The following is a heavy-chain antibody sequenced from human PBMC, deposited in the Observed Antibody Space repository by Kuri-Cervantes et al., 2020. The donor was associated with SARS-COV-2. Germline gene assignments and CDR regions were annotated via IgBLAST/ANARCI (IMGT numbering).Heavy chain of an antibody. CDR2: IIPIFGTA. V-gene: IGHV1-69*06. CDR3: ARGEERAARGNYYYYYGMDV. CDR1: GGTFSSYA. J-gene: IGHJ6*02. D-gene: IGHD6-6*01. Sequence: SVKVSCKASGGTFSSYAISWVRQAPGQGLEWMGGIIPIFGTANYAQKFQGRVTITADKSTSTAYMELSSLRSEDTAVYYCARGEERAARGNYYYYYGMDVWGQGTTVTVSS.